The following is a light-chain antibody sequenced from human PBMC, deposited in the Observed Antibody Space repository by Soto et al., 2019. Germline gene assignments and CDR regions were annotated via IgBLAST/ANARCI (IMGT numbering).Light chain of an antibody. CDR2: VDSDGSH. CDR1: SGHSSYA. J-gene: IGLJ3*02. Sequence: QAVVTQSPSASASLGASVKLTCTLSSGHSSYAIAWHQQQPEKGPRYLMKVDSDGSHVKGDGIPDRFSGSSSGAERYLNISSLQSEDEADYYCQTWGTGTWVFGGGTKLTVL. CDR3: QTWGTGTWV. V-gene: IGLV4-69*01.